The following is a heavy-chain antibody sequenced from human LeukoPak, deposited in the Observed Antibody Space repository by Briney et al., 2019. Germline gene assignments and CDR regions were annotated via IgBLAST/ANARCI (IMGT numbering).Heavy chain of an antibody. CDR2: IYYSGGT. V-gene: IGHV4-59*01. CDR1: GGAISSYY. J-gene: IGHJ4*02. D-gene: IGHD3-22*01. Sequence: PSETLSLTCIVSGGAISSYYWSWIRQSPGKGLEWIGYIYYSGGTKYNPSLMSRVTISVDRAQNQFSLTLTSVTAADTAVYYCARDGLYDSSGYYMDSWGQGTTVIVSS. CDR3: ARDGLYDSSGYYMDS.